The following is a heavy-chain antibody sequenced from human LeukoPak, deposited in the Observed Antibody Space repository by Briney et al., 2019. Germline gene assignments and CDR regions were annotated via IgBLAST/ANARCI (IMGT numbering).Heavy chain of an antibody. CDR3: AKDIKYCGGDCYGDRNDAFDI. V-gene: IGHV3-23*01. J-gene: IGHJ3*02. CDR1: GFTFSSYA. D-gene: IGHD2-21*01. Sequence: GGSLRLSCAASGFTFSSYAMSWVRQAPGKGLEWVSAISGSGGSTYYADSVKGRFTISRDNSKNTLYLQMNSLRAEDTAVYYCAKDIKYCGGDCYGDRNDAFDIWGQGTMVTVSS. CDR2: ISGSGGST.